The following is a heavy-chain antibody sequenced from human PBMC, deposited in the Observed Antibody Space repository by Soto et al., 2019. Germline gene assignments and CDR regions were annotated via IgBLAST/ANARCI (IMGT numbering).Heavy chain of an antibody. Sequence: QVQLQESGPGLVKPSETLSLTCTVSGGSISSYYWSWIRQPPGKGLEWIGYIYYSGSTNYNPSLKSRGPISVDTSKNQFSLKLSSVTAAETAVYYCARGRIAALDPWGQGTLVTVSS. CDR2: IYYSGST. J-gene: IGHJ5*02. CDR3: ARGRIAALDP. D-gene: IGHD6-6*01. V-gene: IGHV4-59*01. CDR1: GGSISSYY.